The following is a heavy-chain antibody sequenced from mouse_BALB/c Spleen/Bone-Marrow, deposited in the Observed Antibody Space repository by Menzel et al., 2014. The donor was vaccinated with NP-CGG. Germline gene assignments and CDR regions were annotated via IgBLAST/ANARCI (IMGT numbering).Heavy chain of an antibody. D-gene: IGHD1-1*01. CDR2: INPDSSTI. J-gene: IGHJ1*01. V-gene: IGHV4-1*02. Sequence: VQLKESGGGLVQPGGSLKVSCAASGFDFSRFWMSWVRQAPGKGLEWIGEINPDSSTINYTPSLKDKFIISRDSAKNTLYLKRRKGRSGATALYYWARRYGSSSRYWYFDVGGEGTPATVSS. CDR3: ARRYGSSSRYWYFDV. CDR1: GFDFSRFW.